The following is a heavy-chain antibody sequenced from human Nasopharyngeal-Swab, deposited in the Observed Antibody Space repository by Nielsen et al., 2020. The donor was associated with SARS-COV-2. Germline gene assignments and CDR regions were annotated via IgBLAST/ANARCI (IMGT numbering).Heavy chain of an antibody. CDR1: GFIFDDFA. D-gene: IGHD3-9*01. CDR2: ITWNSDEV. J-gene: IGHJ3*01. V-gene: IGHV3-9*01. Sequence: SLKISCAASGFIFDDFAMHWVRQAPGKGLEWVSGITWNSDEVHYADSVKGRFATSRDNARNSLFLQMDSLSVADTGLYYCAKDRLGGATGYGAFDLWGQGTMVTVSS. CDR3: AKDRLGGATGYGAFDL.